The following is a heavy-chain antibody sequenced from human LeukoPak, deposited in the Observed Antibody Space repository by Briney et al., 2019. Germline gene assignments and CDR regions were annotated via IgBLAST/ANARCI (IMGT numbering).Heavy chain of an antibody. CDR2: IKQDGSET. V-gene: IGHV3-7*01. CDR3: ARVVLDHF. J-gene: IGHJ4*02. Sequence: GGSLRLSCAASGFTFTNHYMGWVRQAPGKGLEWVANIKQDGSETYYVDSVKGRFTISRDNAKSSVYLQMHNLRVEDTATYFCARVVLDHFWGRGTLVTVPS. D-gene: IGHD6-6*01. CDR1: GFTFTNHY.